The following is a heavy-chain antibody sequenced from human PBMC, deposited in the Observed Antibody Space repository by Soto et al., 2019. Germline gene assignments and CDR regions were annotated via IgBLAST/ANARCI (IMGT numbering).Heavy chain of an antibody. J-gene: IGHJ4*02. Sequence: SETLSLTCTVSGGSISSSSYYWGWIRQPPGKGLEWIGSIYYSGSTYYNPSLKSRVTISVDTSKNQFSLKLSSVTAADTAVYYCAIIWGPVAGSDYWGQGTLVTVSS. CDR1: GGSISSSSYY. CDR3: AIIWGPVAGSDY. V-gene: IGHV4-39*01. CDR2: IYYSGST. D-gene: IGHD6-19*01.